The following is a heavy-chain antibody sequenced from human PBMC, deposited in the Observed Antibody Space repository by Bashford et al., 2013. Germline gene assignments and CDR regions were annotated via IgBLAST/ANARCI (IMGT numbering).Heavy chain of an antibody. Sequence: VRQAPGMGLEWVANIKQDGSKKYYVDSVKGRFTMSRDNAKNSLYLQMTSLRVEDTAVYYCARDRDKWNYYFDSWGQGTQVTVSS. CDR3: ARDRDKWNYYFDS. V-gene: IGHV3-7*03. J-gene: IGHJ4*02. D-gene: IGHD1-7*01. CDR2: IKQDGSKK.